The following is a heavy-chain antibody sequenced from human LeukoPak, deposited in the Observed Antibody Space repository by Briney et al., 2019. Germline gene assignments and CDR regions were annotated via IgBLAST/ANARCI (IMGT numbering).Heavy chain of an antibody. CDR1: GGSISSSSDY. V-gene: IGHV4-39*01. D-gene: IGHD2-21*02. CDR3: ARVGCGGDCPFDY. Sequence: SETLSLTCTVSGGSISSSSDYWGWIRQPPGSGLEWIGSIYYTGRTYYNASLKSRVTISVDTSKNQFSLKLSSVTAADTAVYYCARVGCGGDCPFDYWGQGTLVTVSS. J-gene: IGHJ4*02. CDR2: IYYTGRT.